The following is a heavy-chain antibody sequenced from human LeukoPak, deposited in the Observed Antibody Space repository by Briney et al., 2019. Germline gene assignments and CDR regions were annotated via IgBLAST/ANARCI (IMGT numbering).Heavy chain of an antibody. CDR3: AVDIVVVPARYGMDV. CDR2: ISAYNGNT. V-gene: IGHV1-18*01. D-gene: IGHD2-2*01. J-gene: IGHJ6*02. Sequence: ASVTVSCKASGYTFTSYGISWVRQAPGQGLEWMGWISAYNGNTNYAQKLQGRVTMTTDTSTSTAYMELRSLRSDDTAVYYCAVDIVVVPARYGMDVWGQGTTVTVSS. CDR1: GYTFTSYG.